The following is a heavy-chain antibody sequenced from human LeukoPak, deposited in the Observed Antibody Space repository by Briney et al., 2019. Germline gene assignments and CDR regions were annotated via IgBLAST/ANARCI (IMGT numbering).Heavy chain of an antibody. Sequence: PSQTLSLTCTVSGGSISSGSYYWSWIRQPAGKGLEWIGRIYTSGSTNYNPSLKSRVTISVDTSKNQFSLKLSSVTAADTSVYYCTRGYSHTYDFWNPQTTDCFDPWGQGTLVTVSS. CDR1: GGSISSGSYY. V-gene: IGHV4-61*02. CDR2: IYTSGST. CDR3: TRGYSHTYDFWNPQTTDCFDP. J-gene: IGHJ5*02. D-gene: IGHD3-3*01.